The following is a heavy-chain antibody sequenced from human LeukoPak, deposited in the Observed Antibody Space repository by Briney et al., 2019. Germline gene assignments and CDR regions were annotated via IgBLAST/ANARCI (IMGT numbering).Heavy chain of an antibody. J-gene: IGHJ4*02. CDR3: ARAKPKNMVRGLIMRRESRYYFDY. CDR2: IKQDGSEK. D-gene: IGHD3-10*01. CDR1: GFTFSRYW. Sequence: GSLRLSCAASGFTFSRYWMTWVRQAPGKGLEWVANIKQDGSEKYYVDSVKGRFTISRDNAKNSLYLQMNSLRAEDTAVYYCARAKPKNMVRGLIMRRESRYYFDYWGQGTLVTVSS. V-gene: IGHV3-7*03.